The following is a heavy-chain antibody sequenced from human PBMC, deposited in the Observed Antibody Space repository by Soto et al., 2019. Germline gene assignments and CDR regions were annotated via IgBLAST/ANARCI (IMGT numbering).Heavy chain of an antibody. J-gene: IGHJ4*02. CDR3: ARGVGYYGSGSYFYFDY. Sequence: SETLSLTCTVSGGSISSYYWSWIRQPPGKGLEWIGYIYYSGSTNYNPSLKSRVTISVDTSKNQFSLKLSSVTAADTAVYYCARGVGYYGSGSYFYFDYQGQGTLVTVSS. CDR2: IYYSGST. D-gene: IGHD3-10*01. CDR1: GGSISSYY. V-gene: IGHV4-59*01.